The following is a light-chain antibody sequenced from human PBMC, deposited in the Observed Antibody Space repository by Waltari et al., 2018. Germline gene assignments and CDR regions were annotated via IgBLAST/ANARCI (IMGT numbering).Light chain of an antibody. CDR1: QSVSTYY. CDR3: QQYGTSPPLT. V-gene: IGKV3-20*01. CDR2: GAS. Sequence: EIVLTQSPGTLSLSPGERATLSCRASQSVSTYYLAWYQHKPGQAPRLVIYGASTRAAGIPDRFRGSGSGTDFTLTIGGLEPEDFAVYYCQQYGTSPPLTFGGGTKVEIK. J-gene: IGKJ4*01.